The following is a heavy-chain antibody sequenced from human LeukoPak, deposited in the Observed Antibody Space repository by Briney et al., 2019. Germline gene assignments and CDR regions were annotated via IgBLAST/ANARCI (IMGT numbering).Heavy chain of an antibody. CDR3: ARDRSDGPDAFDI. CDR1: GFTFSSYA. V-gene: IGHV3-66*01. CDR2: IYSGGST. J-gene: IGHJ3*02. Sequence: PGGSLRLSCAASGFTFSSYAMSWVRQAPGKGLEWVSVIYSGGSTYYADSVKGRFTISRDNSKNTLYLQMNSLRAEDTAVYYCARDRSDGPDAFDIWGQGTMVTVSS. D-gene: IGHD2-21*02.